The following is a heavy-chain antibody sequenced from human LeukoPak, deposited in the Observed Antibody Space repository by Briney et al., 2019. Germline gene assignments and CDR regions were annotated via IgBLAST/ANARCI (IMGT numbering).Heavy chain of an antibody. Sequence: PGGSLRLSCAASGFTFSSYAMHWVRQAPGKGLEWVAVISYDGSNKYYADSVKGRFTISRDNAKNSLYLQMNSLRAEDTAVYYCAILVPDSSGYMIVDPWGQGTLVTVSS. J-gene: IGHJ5*02. CDR1: GFTFSSYA. CDR3: AILVPDSSGYMIVDP. CDR2: ISYDGSNK. D-gene: IGHD3-22*01. V-gene: IGHV3-30*04.